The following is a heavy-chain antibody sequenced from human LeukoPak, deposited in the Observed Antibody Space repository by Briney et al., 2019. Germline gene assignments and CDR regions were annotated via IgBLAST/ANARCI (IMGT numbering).Heavy chain of an antibody. D-gene: IGHD3-3*01. CDR2: IFYSGST. CDR1: GGSISSSSYY. CDR3: ASRYTIFGVATFDY. V-gene: IGHV4-39*01. Sequence: KPSETLSLTCTVSGGSISSSSYYWGWIRQPPGKGLYWIGGIFYSGSTYYNPSLKRRVTISVDTSKNQFSLRLNSVTAADTAVYYCASRYTIFGVATFDYWGQGTLVTVSS. J-gene: IGHJ4*02.